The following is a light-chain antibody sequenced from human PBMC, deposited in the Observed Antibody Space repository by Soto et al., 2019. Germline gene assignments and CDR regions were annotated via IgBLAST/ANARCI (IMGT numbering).Light chain of an antibody. J-gene: IGLJ2*01. Sequence: QYALTQPPSASGSTGQSVTISCTGTSSDVGGYNYVSWYQQHPGKAPKLMIYEVIKRPPGVPDRFSGSKSGNTASLTVSGLQAEDEADYYCSSYAGSNNFEVFGGGTQLTVL. V-gene: IGLV2-8*01. CDR3: SSYAGSNNFEV. CDR2: EVI. CDR1: SSDVGGYNY.